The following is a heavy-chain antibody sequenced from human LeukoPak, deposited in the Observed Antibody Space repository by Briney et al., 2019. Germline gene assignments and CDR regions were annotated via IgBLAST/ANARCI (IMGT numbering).Heavy chain of an antibody. Sequence: SETRSLTCTVSGGSISSYYWSWIRQPPGKGLEWIGYIYYSGSTNYNPSLKSRVTISVDTSKNQFSLKLSSVTAADTAVYYCARASITMVRGVPGWFDPWGQGTLVTVSS. D-gene: IGHD3-10*01. V-gene: IGHV4-59*08. CDR3: ARASITMVRGVPGWFDP. CDR1: GGSISSYY. J-gene: IGHJ5*02. CDR2: IYYSGST.